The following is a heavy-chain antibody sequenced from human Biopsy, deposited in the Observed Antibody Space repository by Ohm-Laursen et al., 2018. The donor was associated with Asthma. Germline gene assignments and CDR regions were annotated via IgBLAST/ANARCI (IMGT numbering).Heavy chain of an antibody. D-gene: IGHD3-16*02. CDR2: IKHDGSEK. CDR1: RFTFGDYC. V-gene: IGHV3-7*01. Sequence: SLRLSCAASRFTFGDYCMSWVRQVPGQGLEWVANIKHDGSEKNHVDSLKGRFTISRGNSKNTLYLQMNSLRAEDTAVYYCARDLHPTNHLGELSEGFDYWGQGTLVTVSS. J-gene: IGHJ4*02. CDR3: ARDLHPTNHLGELSEGFDY.